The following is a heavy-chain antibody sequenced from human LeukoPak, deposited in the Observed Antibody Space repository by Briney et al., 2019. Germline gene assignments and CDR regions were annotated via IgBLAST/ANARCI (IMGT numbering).Heavy chain of an antibody. D-gene: IGHD2-8*02. Sequence: ETLSLTCTVSGGSISSSSYYWGWVPQPPGKGLEWVSSIFPSGGEIHYADSVRGRFTISRDNSKSTLSLQMNSLRAEDTAIYYCATYRQVLLPFESWGQGTLVTVSS. CDR1: GGSISSSSYY. V-gene: IGHV3-23*01. CDR2: IFPSGGEI. CDR3: ATYRQVLLPFES. J-gene: IGHJ4*02.